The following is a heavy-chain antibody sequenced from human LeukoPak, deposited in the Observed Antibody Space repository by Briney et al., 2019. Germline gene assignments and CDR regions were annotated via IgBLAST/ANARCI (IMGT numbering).Heavy chain of an antibody. V-gene: IGHV4-39*02. CDR2: VYFGGST. Sequence: SETLSLTCAVSGGSFSSSYYFWGWIRQPPGKGLEWVGSVYFGGSTYYNPSLKSRVTISVDTSKNHFSLKLSSVTAADTAVYYCASRRGPTIAALLADYWGQGTLVIVSS. CDR3: ASRRGPTIAALLADY. D-gene: IGHD6-6*01. CDR1: GGSFSSSYYF. J-gene: IGHJ4*02.